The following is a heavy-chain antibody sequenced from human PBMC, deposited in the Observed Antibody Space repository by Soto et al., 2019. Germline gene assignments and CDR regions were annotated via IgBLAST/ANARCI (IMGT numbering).Heavy chain of an antibody. V-gene: IGHV4-34*01. CDR1: GGSFSGYY. CDR2: INHSGST. J-gene: IGHJ6*02. D-gene: IGHD6-19*01. CDR3: ARLAVAGGAVYYGMDV. Sequence: SETLSLTCAVYGGSFSGYYWSWIRQPPGKGLGWIGEINHSGSTNYNPSLKSRVTISVDTSKNQFSLKLSSVTAADTAVYYCARLAVAGGAVYYGMDVWGQGTTVTVSS.